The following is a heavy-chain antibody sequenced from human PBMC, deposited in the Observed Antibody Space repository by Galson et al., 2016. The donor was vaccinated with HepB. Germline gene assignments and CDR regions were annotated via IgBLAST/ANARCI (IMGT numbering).Heavy chain of an antibody. CDR3: AHFYYGLDV. V-gene: IGHV2-5*02. CDR2: IFWDDDK. J-gene: IGHJ6*02. CDR1: GFSLPTSGVG. Sequence: PALVKPPQTLTLTCTFSGFSLPTSGVGVGWIRQPPGKTLEWLTLIFWDDDKRYNPSLKSRLTIAKDSSENQVVLRMTNVDPVDTATYYCAHFYYGLDVWGQGTTVTVSS.